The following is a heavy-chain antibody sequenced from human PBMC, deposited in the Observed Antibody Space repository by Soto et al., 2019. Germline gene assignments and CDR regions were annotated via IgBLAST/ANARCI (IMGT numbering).Heavy chain of an antibody. J-gene: IGHJ4*02. CDR3: AKDVSHNFDY. V-gene: IGHV3-30*18. Sequence: QVQLVESGGGVVQPWRSLRLSCAASGFTFSHYAMHWVRQAPGKGLEWVALMSYDGSNEYYADSVKGRFTISRDNSKNTLSLQMTSLRAEDTAVYYCAKDVSHNFDYWGQGTLVTVSS. CDR2: MSYDGSNE. CDR1: GFTFSHYA.